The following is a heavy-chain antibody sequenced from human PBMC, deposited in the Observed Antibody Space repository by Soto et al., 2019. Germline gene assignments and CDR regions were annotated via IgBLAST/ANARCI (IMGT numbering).Heavy chain of an antibody. D-gene: IGHD2-15*01. CDR1: VGSISSGGYY. V-gene: IGHV4-31*03. Sequence: QVQLQESGPGLVKPSQTLSLTCTVSVGSISSGGYYWSWIRQHPGKGLEWIGYIYYSGSTYYNPSLKSRVTISVDTSKNQFSLKLSSVTAADTAVYYCARDTDMDYYGMDVWGQGTTVTVSS. CDR3: ARDTDMDYYGMDV. CDR2: IYYSGST. J-gene: IGHJ6*02.